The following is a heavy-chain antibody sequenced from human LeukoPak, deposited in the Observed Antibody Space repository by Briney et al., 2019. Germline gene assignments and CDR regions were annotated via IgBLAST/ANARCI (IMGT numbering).Heavy chain of an antibody. Sequence: GGSLRLSCAASGFTFSQYGMHWVRRAPGMGLEWVAVIWFDGRKIHYPDSVKGRFTISRDNSKNTLSLQMNSLRPEDTAVYYCAKDVRVGGGGMDVWGQGTPVTVSS. J-gene: IGHJ6*02. V-gene: IGHV3-33*06. CDR1: GFTFSQYG. D-gene: IGHD1-26*01. CDR2: IWFDGRKI. CDR3: AKDVRVGGGGMDV.